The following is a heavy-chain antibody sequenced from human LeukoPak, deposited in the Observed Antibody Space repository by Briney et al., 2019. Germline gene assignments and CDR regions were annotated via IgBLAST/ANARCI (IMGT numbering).Heavy chain of an antibody. CDR3: AGPPQAGPFDY. V-gene: IGHV3-7*01. CDR1: GFIFRDYW. J-gene: IGHJ4*02. D-gene: IGHD6-19*01. Sequence: GESLKISCAGSGFIFRDYWLTWVRQAPGKGLEWVANINPDGSDKNYVDSLKGRFTIFGDNAKNLLFLQMNSLRVEDTAVYYCAGPPQAGPFDYWGQGTLVTVSS. CDR2: INPDGSDK.